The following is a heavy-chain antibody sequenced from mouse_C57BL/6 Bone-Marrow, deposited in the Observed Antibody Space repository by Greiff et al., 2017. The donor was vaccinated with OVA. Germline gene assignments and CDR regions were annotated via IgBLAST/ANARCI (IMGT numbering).Heavy chain of an antibody. V-gene: IGHV1-55*01. CDR1: GYTFTSYW. CDR3: AREGDRDAAGFAY. CDR2: IYPGSGST. J-gene: IGHJ3*01. D-gene: IGHD3-3*01. Sequence: QVQLQQSGAELVKPGASVKMSCKASGYTFTSYWITWVKQRPGQGLEWIVDIYPGSGSTNYTEKFTSKAPLTVDTSSSTAYRQLSSPTSEDSAVYYGAREGDRDAAGFAYWGQGTLVTVSA.